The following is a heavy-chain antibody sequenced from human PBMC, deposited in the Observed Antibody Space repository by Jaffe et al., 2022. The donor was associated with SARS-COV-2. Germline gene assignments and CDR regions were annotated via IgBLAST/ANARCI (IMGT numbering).Heavy chain of an antibody. V-gene: IGHV3-23*04. CDR3: GKAGYCSSSSDCSPPPVGY. Sequence: EVQLVESGGGLVQPGGSLRLSCAASGFTFGSYAMSWVRQAPGKGLEWVSGISGSGGFTYYVDSVKGRFTMSRDNSKNTLYLQMNSLRAEDTAVYYCGKAGYCSSSSDCSPPPVGYWGQGTQVTVSS. J-gene: IGHJ4*02. CDR2: ISGSGGFT. CDR1: GFTFGSYA. D-gene: IGHD2-2*01.